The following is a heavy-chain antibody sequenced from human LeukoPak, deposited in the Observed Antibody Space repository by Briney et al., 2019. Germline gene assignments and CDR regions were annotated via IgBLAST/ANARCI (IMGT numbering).Heavy chain of an antibody. D-gene: IGHD2-21*01. CDR2: LSTSGRT. J-gene: IGHJ5*02. Sequence: SETLSLTCSVSGASISEYYWCLIRQPAGKGLQWIGRLSTSGRTDYSPSLKSRVTMSFDTSKNHLSLKVTSVTAADTAVSYCARVIAGVHNSFDPWGQGTLVTVSS. CDR3: ARVIAGVHNSFDP. CDR1: GASISEYY. V-gene: IGHV4-4*07.